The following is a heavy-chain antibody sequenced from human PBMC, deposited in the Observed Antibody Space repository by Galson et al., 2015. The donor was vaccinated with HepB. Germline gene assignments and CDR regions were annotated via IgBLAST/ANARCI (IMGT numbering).Heavy chain of an antibody. CDR1: GFTFSSYA. V-gene: IGHV3-23*01. CDR2: ISAIGAGT. D-gene: IGHD6-13*01. CDR3: AKGIYSSSWSRGFDY. Sequence: SLRLSCAVAGFTFSSYAMSWVRQAPGKGLEWVSTISAIGAGTYYADSVKGRFTISRDNSKNTLYLQMNNLRAEDTAVYYCAKGIYSSSWSRGFDYWGQGTLVTVSS. J-gene: IGHJ4*02.